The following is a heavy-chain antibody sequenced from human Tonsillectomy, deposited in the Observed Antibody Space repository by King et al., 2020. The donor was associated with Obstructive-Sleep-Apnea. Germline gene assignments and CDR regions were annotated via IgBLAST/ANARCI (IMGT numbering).Heavy chain of an antibody. V-gene: IGHV4-34*01. CDR1: GGSFSGYY. CDR3: ARVGIQLWKYYFDY. Sequence: VQLQQWGAGLLKPSETLSLTCAVYGGSFSGYYWSWIRQPPGKGLEWIGELNHSGSTNYNPALKSRVTISVATSKNQFSLKLSLVTAADTAVYYCARVGIQLWKYYFDYWGQGTLVTVSS. J-gene: IGHJ4*02. CDR2: LNHSGST. D-gene: IGHD5-18*01.